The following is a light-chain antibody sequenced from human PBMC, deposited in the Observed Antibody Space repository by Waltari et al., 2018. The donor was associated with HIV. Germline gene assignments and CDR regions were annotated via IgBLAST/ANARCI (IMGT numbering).Light chain of an antibody. CDR3: QQSDDLPQT. CDR1: QDINDC. V-gene: IGKV1-33*01. Sequence: DIQMTQSPSSLSASVGDKVTITCQASQDINDCLNWYQQKPGKAPKLLIYDASTLETGVPSRFSGSGSGTDFIFTINSLQPEDVATYYCQQSDDLPQTFGQGTKLDIK. J-gene: IGKJ2*01. CDR2: DAS.